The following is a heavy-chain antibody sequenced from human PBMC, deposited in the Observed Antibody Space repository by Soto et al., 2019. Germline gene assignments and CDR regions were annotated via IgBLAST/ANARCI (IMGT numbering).Heavy chain of an antibody. V-gene: IGHV3-23*01. CDR2: ISGSGGST. Sequence: PGGSLRLSCAASGFTFSSYAMSWVRQAPGKGLEWVSAISGSGGSTYYADSVKGRFTISRDNSKNTLYLQMNSLRAEDTAVYYCAKDPMDIVVVPAAITEVAAAGAFDYWGQGT. D-gene: IGHD2-2*03. CDR1: GFTFSSYA. CDR3: AKDPMDIVVVPAAITEVAAAGAFDY. J-gene: IGHJ4*02.